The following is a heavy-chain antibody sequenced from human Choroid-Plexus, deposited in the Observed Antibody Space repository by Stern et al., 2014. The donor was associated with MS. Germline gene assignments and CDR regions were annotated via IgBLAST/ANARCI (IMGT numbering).Heavy chain of an antibody. V-gene: IGHV3-30*18. J-gene: IGHJ4*02. CDR3: AKDRQWSTYFFDY. CDR2: ISYDGSDK. CDR1: GFTFSNFG. Sequence: VHLVESGGGVAQPGRPLILSCAASGFTFSNFGMHWVRQAPGKGLEWVALISYDGSDKYYADSVKGRFTIFRDNSKNTLYMNMNSLRAEDTAVYYCAKDRQWSTYFFDYWGQGSLVTVSS. D-gene: IGHD2-15*01.